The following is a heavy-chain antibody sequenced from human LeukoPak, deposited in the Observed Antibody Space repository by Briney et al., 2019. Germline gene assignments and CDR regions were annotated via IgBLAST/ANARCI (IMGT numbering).Heavy chain of an antibody. J-gene: IGHJ3*02. D-gene: IGHD3-22*01. Sequence: ASVKVSCKASGYTFTGYYMHWVRQAPGQALEWMGWISAYNGNTNYAQKLQGRVTMTTDTSTNTDYMELRSLSSDDTAVYYCARRSYYYDSSGSGGDSYAFDIWGQGTMVTVSS. V-gene: IGHV1-18*04. CDR2: ISAYNGNT. CDR3: ARRSYYYDSSGSGGDSYAFDI. CDR1: GYTFTGYY.